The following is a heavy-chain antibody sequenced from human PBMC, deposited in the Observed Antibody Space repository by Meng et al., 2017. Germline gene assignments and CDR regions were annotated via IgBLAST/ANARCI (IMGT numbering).Heavy chain of an antibody. Sequence: VQLVEFGGGLVKAGGSLRLSCGASGLTFSDYYMSWIRQAPGKGLEWVSGTNAKGVSTYYADSVKGRFTISRDNSKNTLYLQMNSLRAEDTAVYYCARGFLWFGEDVDYWGQGTLVTVSS. CDR2: TNAKGVST. J-gene: IGHJ4*02. CDR3: ARGFLWFGEDVDY. D-gene: IGHD3-10*01. CDR1: GLTFSDYY. V-gene: IGHV3-11*04.